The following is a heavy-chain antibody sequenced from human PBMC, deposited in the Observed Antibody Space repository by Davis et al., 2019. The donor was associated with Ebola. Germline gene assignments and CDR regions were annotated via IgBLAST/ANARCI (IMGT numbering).Heavy chain of an antibody. D-gene: IGHD4-17*01. CDR3: ARDQGNYGDVPYYYYGMDV. V-gene: IGHV3-33*01. CDR1: GFTFSSYG. Sequence: GESLKISCAASGFTFSSYGMHWVRQAPGKGLEWVAVIWYDGSNKYYADSVKGRFTISRDNSKNTLYLQMNSLRAEDTAVYYCARDQGNYGDVPYYYYGMDVWGQGTTVTVSS. CDR2: IWYDGSNK. J-gene: IGHJ6*02.